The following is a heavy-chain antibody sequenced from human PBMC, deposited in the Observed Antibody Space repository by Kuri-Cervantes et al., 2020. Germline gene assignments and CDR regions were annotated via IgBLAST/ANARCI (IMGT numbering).Heavy chain of an antibody. CDR1: GGSISSGGYS. CDR2: IYHSGST. D-gene: IGHD6-13*01. Sequence: SETLSLTCAVSGGSISSGGYSWSWIRQPPGKGLEWIGYIYHSGSTYYNPSLKSRVTISVDRSKNQFSPKLSSVTAADTAVYYCARVSVAAALDYWGQGTLVTVSS. J-gene: IGHJ4*02. V-gene: IGHV4-30-2*01. CDR3: ARVSVAAALDY.